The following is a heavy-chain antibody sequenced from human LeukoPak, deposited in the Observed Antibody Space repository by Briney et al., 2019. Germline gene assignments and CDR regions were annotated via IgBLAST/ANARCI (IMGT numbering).Heavy chain of an antibody. CDR1: GFTFSSYG. V-gene: IGHV3-48*04. Sequence: GGSLRLSCAASGFTFSSYGMNWVRQAPGKGLEWVSYISSSSSTIYYADSVKGRFTISRDNAKNSLYLQMNSLRAEDTAVFYCARARSGYYADYWGQGTLVTVSS. J-gene: IGHJ4*02. D-gene: IGHD3-22*01. CDR2: ISSSSSTI. CDR3: ARARSGYYADY.